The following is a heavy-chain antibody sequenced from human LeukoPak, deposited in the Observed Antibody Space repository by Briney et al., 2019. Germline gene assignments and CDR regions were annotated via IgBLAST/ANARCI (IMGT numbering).Heavy chain of an antibody. D-gene: IGHD2-2*01. CDR3: ATDTYCSSTSCSIVNWFDP. Sequence: ASVKVSCKVSGYTLTELSMHWVRQAPGKGLEWMGGFDPEDGETIYAQKFQGRVTMTEDTSTDTAYMGLSSLRSEDTAVYYCATDTYCSSTSCSIVNWFDPWGQGTLVTVSS. J-gene: IGHJ5*02. CDR2: FDPEDGET. V-gene: IGHV1-24*01. CDR1: GYTLTELS.